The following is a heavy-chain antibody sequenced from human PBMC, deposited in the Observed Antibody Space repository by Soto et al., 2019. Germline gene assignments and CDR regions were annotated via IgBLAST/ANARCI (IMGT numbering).Heavy chain of an antibody. CDR2: ISYEGKNI. J-gene: IGHJ4*02. D-gene: IGHD1-1*01. Sequence: QVHLEESGGGLVHPGRSLKIFCVASGFSLRSYAMDWVRQAPGKGLEWVAVISYEGKNIYYADSVKGRFTISRDNSKNTVYLEMNSVRVEDTAVYYCARARNVAFSQGFDYWGQGTLVTVSS. CDR1: GFSLRSYA. CDR3: ARARNVAFSQGFDY. V-gene: IGHV3-30*04.